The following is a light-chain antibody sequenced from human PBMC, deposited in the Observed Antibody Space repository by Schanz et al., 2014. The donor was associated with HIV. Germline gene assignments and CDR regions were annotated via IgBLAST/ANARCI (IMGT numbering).Light chain of an antibody. J-gene: IGKJ1*01. CDR3: QQYNNWWT. CDR2: GAS. CDR1: QNISST. Sequence: PGERATLSCRASQNISSTLAWYQQKPGQTPRLLIYGASTRATGIPARFSGRGSGTEFTLTISGLQSEDFAVYYCQQYNNWWTFGQGTKVEIK. V-gene: IGKV3-15*01.